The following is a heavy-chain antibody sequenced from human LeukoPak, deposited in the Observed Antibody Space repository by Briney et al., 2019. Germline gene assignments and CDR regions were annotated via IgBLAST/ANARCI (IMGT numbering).Heavy chain of an antibody. Sequence: GGSLRLSCAASGFTFSSYEMNWVRQAPGKGLEWVSYISTSGSTIYYADSVKGRFTISRDNAKNSLYLQMNSLRAEDTAVYYCAGGIVVITTGAFDIWGQGTMVTVSS. CDR2: ISTSGSTI. D-gene: IGHD3-22*01. CDR3: AGGIVVITTGAFDI. V-gene: IGHV3-48*03. J-gene: IGHJ3*02. CDR1: GFTFSSYE.